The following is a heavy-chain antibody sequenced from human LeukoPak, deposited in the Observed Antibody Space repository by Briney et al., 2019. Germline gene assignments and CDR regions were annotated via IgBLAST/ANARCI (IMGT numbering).Heavy chain of an antibody. D-gene: IGHD6-19*01. CDR2: ISAYNGNT. J-gene: IGHJ4*02. CDR3: AATSGIAVAGTVSFDY. V-gene: IGHV1-18*01. Sequence: ASVKVSCKASGYTFTSYGISWVRQAPGQGLEWMGWISAYNGNTNYAQKLQGRVTMTTDTSTSTACMELRSLRSDDTAVYYCAATSGIAVAGTVSFDYWGQGTLVTVSS. CDR1: GYTFTSYG.